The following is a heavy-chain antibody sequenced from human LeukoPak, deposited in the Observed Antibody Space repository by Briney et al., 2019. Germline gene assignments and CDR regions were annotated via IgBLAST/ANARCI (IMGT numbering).Heavy chain of an antibody. CDR2: ISSSSSTI. CDR3: ARAGNYRLDY. CDR1: GFTFSTYW. D-gene: IGHD1-7*01. Sequence: PGGSLRLSCTASGFTFSTYWMSWVRQAPGKGLEWVSYISSSSSTIYYADSVKGRFTISRVNAKNSLYLQMNSLRAEDTAVYYCARAGNYRLDYWGQGTLVTVSS. V-gene: IGHV3-48*01. J-gene: IGHJ4*02.